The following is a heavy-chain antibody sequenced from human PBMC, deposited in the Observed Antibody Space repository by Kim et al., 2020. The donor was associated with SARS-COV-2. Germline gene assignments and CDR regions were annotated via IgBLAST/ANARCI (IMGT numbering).Heavy chain of an antibody. CDR2: IWYDGSNK. J-gene: IGHJ4*02. D-gene: IGHD6-13*01. CDR1: GFTFSSYG. CDR3: ARVMSSSWFPALDY. Sequence: GGSLRLSCAASGFTFSSYGMHWVRQAPGKGLEWVAVIWYDGSNKYYADSVKGRFTISRDNSKNTLYLQMNSLRAEDTAVYYCARVMSSSWFPALDYWGQGTLVTVSS. V-gene: IGHV3-33*01.